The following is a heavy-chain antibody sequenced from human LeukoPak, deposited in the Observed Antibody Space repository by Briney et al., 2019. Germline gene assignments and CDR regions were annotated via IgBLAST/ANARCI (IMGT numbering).Heavy chain of an antibody. CDR2: ISGSGGGT. Sequence: GGSRRLSCAASGFTFSSFAMRWVRQAPGKGLEWVSAISGSGGGTYYAGSVKGRFTISRDNSKNTLYLQMNSLRVEDTAVYYCAKDRVGATRYNWFDPWGQGTLVTVSS. V-gene: IGHV3-23*01. CDR1: GFTFSSFA. J-gene: IGHJ5*02. D-gene: IGHD1-26*01. CDR3: AKDRVGATRYNWFDP.